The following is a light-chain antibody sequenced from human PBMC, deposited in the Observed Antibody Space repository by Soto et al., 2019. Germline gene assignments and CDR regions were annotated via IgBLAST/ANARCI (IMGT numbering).Light chain of an antibody. Sequence: EILLTQSPGTLSLSPGERATLSCRASQTVSNNYLAWYQQKPGQAPRLFIYGASTRATGIPDRFSGSGSGTDFTLTVSRLEPEDFAVYYCQQYGSSRTFGQGTKVDIK. V-gene: IGKV3-20*01. CDR1: QTVSNNY. J-gene: IGKJ1*01. CDR2: GAS. CDR3: QQYGSSRT.